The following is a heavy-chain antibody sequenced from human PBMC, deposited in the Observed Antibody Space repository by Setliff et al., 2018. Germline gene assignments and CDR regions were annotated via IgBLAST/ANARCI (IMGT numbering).Heavy chain of an antibody. CDR1: GYTFSNYW. V-gene: IGHV5-51*01. CDR2: IYAGDSDT. Sequence: GESLKISCKGSGYTFSNYWVGWVRQMPGKGPEWMGVIYAGDSDTRYSPSFQGQVTFSADKSISTAYLQWSTLKASDTAMYYCARLGSSSWYNDVFDFWGPGTMVTV. CDR3: ARLGSSSWYNDVFDF. D-gene: IGHD6-13*01. J-gene: IGHJ3*01.